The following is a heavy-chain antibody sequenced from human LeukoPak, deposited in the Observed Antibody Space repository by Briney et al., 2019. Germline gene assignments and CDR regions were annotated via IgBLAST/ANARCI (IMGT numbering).Heavy chain of an antibody. V-gene: IGHV3-23*01. CDR3: ARDLRYSSRWNPFDY. J-gene: IGHJ4*02. Sequence: PGGSLRLSCAASGFIFSSYAMNWVRQAPGKGLEWVSVVSGSGGSTDYADSVKGRFTISRDNFKNTVHLQMNSLRAEDTAVYYCARDLRYSSRWNPFDYWGQGTLVTVSS. D-gene: IGHD6-13*01. CDR2: VSGSGGST. CDR1: GFIFSSYA.